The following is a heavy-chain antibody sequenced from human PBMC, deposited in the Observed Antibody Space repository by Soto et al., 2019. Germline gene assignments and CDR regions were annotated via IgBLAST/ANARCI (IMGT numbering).Heavy chain of an antibody. D-gene: IGHD6-6*01. CDR3: AKDSSSSPDRRNAFDI. CDR2: ISWNSGSI. V-gene: IGHV3-9*01. CDR1: GFTFDDYA. J-gene: IGHJ3*02. Sequence: EVQLVESGGGLVQPDRSLRLSCAASGFTFDDYAMHWVRQAPGKGLEWVSGISWNSGSIGYADSVKGRFTISRDNAKNSLYLQMNSLRAEDTALYYCAKDSSSSPDRRNAFDIWGQGTMVTVSS.